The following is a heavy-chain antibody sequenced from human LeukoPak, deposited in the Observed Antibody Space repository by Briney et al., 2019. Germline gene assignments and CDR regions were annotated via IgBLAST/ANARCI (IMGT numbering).Heavy chain of an antibody. CDR3: ARATVTPYYFDY. CDR2: ISSNGGST. Sequence: GGSLRLSCAASGFTFSSYAMHWVRQAPGKGLEYVSAISSNGGSTYYANSVKGRFTISRDNSKNTLYLQMGSLRAEDMAVYYCARATVTPYYFDYWGQGTLVTVSS. V-gene: IGHV3-64*01. D-gene: IGHD4-23*01. J-gene: IGHJ4*02. CDR1: GFTFSSYA.